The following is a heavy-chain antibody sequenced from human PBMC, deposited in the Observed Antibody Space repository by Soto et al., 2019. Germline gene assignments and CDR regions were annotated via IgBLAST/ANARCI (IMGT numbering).Heavy chain of an antibody. V-gene: IGHV3-23*01. Sequence: GGSLRLSCAASGFTFSSYAMSWVRHAPGKGLEWVSAISGSGGSTYYADSVKGRFTISRDNSKNTLYLQMNSLRAEDTAVYYCAKGSNYYGYYYYMDVWGKGTTVTVSS. D-gene: IGHD3-22*01. CDR2: ISGSGGST. J-gene: IGHJ6*03. CDR3: AKGSNYYGYYYYMDV. CDR1: GFTFSSYA.